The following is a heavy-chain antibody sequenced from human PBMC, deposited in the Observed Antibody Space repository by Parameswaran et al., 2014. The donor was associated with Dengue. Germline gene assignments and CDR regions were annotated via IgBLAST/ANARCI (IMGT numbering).Heavy chain of an antibody. D-gene: IGHD3-22*01. CDR2: IYHSGST. CDR3: ARELYYYDSSGYYYFDY. V-gene: IGHV4-4*02. J-gene: IGHJ4*02. Sequence: VRQMPGKGLEWIGEIYHSGSTNYNPSLKSRVTISVDKSKNQFSLKLSSVTAADTAVYYCARELYYYDSSGYYYFDYWGQGTLVTVSS.